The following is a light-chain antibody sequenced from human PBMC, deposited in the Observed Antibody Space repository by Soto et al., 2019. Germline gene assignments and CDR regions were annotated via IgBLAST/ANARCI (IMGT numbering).Light chain of an antibody. V-gene: IGKV1-6*01. J-gene: IGKJ3*01. CDR1: QGIRND. Sequence: AIQMTQSPSSLSASVGDRVTITCRASQGIRNDLDWFQQKPGKAPKLLIYAASNLQSGVPARFSGSGSGTDVTLTISSLQPEDFATYYCLQKNFYPFTFGPGTKVDIK. CDR2: AAS. CDR3: LQKNFYPFT.